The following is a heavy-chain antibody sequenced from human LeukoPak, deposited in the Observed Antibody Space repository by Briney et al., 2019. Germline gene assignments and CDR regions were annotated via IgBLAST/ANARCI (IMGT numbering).Heavy chain of an antibody. Sequence: ASVKVSCKASGYTFTGYYMHWVRQAPGQGLEWMGWINPNSGGTNYAQKFQGRVTMTRDTSISTAYMELSSLRSEDTAVYYCARELVDYSNIAGGYFDYWGQGTLVTVSS. D-gene: IGHD4-11*01. V-gene: IGHV1-2*02. CDR2: INPNSGGT. CDR3: ARELVDYSNIAGGYFDY. J-gene: IGHJ4*02. CDR1: GYTFTGYY.